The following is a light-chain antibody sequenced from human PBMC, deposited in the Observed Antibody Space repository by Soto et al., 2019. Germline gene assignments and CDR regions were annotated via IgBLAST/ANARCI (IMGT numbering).Light chain of an antibody. Sequence: DIQMTQSPSSLSASVGDRVTITCQASQDISNYLKWYQQKPGKAPKLLIYDASNLATGVPSRFSGSGARTDFTFTISSLPPEDIATYYCQQYDKLVSTFGPGTKVDIK. CDR1: QDISNY. CDR3: QQYDKLVST. CDR2: DAS. V-gene: IGKV1-33*01. J-gene: IGKJ3*01.